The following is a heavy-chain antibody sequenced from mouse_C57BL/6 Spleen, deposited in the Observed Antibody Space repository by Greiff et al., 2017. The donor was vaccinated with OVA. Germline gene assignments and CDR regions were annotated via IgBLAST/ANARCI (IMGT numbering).Heavy chain of an antibody. Sequence: QVQLQQSGPELVKPGASVKLSCKASGYTFTSYDINWVKQRPGQGLEWIGWIYPRDGSTKYNEKFKGKATLTVDTSSSTAYMELHSLTSEDSAVYFCASIYYGNYNYFDYWGQGTTLTVSS. CDR2: IYPRDGST. V-gene: IGHV1-85*01. D-gene: IGHD2-1*01. J-gene: IGHJ2*01. CDR1: GYTFTSYD. CDR3: ASIYYGNYNYFDY.